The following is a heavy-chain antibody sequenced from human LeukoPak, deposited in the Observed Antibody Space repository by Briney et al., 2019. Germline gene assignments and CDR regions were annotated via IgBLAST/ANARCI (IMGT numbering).Heavy chain of an antibody. CDR3: ARDSDSSGWLDYYMDV. V-gene: IGHV3-11*06. CDR2: ISSSSSYI. Sequence: GGSLRLSCAASGFTFSDYYMSWIRQAPGKGLEWVSSISSSSSYIYYADSVKGRFTISRDNAKNSLYLQMNSLRAEDTAVYYCARDSDSSGWLDYYMDVWGKGTTVTISS. D-gene: IGHD6-19*01. J-gene: IGHJ6*03. CDR1: GFTFSDYY.